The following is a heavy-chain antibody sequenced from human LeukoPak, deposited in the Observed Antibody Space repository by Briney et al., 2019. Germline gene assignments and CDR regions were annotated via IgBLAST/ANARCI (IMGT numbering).Heavy chain of an antibody. Sequence: GGSLRLSCAASGFTFSSYAMHWVRQAPGKGLEWVAVISYDGSNKYYADSVKGRFTISRDNSKNTLYLRMNSLRAEDTAVYYCARGGSGPKYYYYGMDVWGQGTTVTVSS. V-gene: IGHV3-30-3*01. CDR2: ISYDGSNK. D-gene: IGHD3-3*01. CDR3: ARGGSGPKYYYYGMDV. J-gene: IGHJ6*02. CDR1: GFTFSSYA.